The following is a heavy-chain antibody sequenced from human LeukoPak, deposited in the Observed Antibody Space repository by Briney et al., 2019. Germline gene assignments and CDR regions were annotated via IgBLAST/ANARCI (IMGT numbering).Heavy chain of an antibody. CDR2: ISAYNGNT. V-gene: IGHV1-18*01. D-gene: IGHD3-3*01. J-gene: IGHJ6*03. CDR3: ARDYDFWSGYSHYYYMDV. CDR1: GYTFTSYG. Sequence: ASVKVSCKAYGYTFTSYGISWVRQAPGQGLEWMGWISAYNGNTNYAQKLQGRVTMTTDTSTSTAYMELSSLRSEDTAVYYCARDYDFWSGYSHYYYMDVWGKGTTVTVSS.